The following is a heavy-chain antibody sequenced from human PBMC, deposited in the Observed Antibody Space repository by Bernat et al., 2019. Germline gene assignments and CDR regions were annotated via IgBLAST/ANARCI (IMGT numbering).Heavy chain of an antibody. CDR2: INAGNGNT. J-gene: IGHJ4*02. CDR1: GYTFTSYA. D-gene: IGHD2-15*01. Sequence: QVQLVQSGAEVKKPGASVKVSCKASGYTFTSYAMHWVRQAPGQRLEWMGWINAGNGNTKYSQKFQGRVTITRDTSANTAYMELSSLRSEDTAVYYCARGGYCSGGSCYFPYFDYWGQGTLVTVSS. CDR3: ARGGYCSGGSCYFPYFDY. V-gene: IGHV1-3*01.